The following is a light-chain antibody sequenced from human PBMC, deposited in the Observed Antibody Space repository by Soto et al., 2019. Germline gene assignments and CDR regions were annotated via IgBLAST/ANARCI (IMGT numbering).Light chain of an antibody. J-gene: IGKJ5*01. CDR3: QQRSDWPT. CDR1: QCLSSY. Sequence: EIVLTQSPATLSLSLGERATLSCRASQCLSSYLAWYQHKPGQAPRLLIYDTSNRATGVPARFSGSGSGTDFTLTISSLEPEDFAVYYCQQRSDWPTFGQGTRLE. CDR2: DTS. V-gene: IGKV3-11*01.